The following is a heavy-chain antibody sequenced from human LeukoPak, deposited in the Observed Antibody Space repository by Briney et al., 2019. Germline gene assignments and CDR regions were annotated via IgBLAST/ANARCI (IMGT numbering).Heavy chain of an antibody. D-gene: IGHD6-19*01. V-gene: IGHV4-59*01. CDR1: GGSISGYY. J-gene: IGHJ6*03. CDR3: ARLADSSGWYGPYYYYMDV. CDR2: IYYSGST. Sequence: SETLSLTCTVSGGSISGYYWTWIRQPPGKGLEWIGYIYYSGSTNYNPSLKSRVTISVDTSKNQFSLKLSSVTAADTAAYYCARLADSSGWYGPYYYYMDVWGKGTTVTISS.